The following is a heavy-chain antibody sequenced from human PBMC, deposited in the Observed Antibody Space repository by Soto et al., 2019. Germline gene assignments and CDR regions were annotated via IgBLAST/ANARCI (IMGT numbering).Heavy chain of an antibody. D-gene: IGHD3-10*01. V-gene: IGHV1-3*01. Sequence: QVQLVQSGAEVKKPGASVKVSCKASGYTFTSYAIHWVRQAPGQRLEWMRWINAGDGVTKYSQKFQGRVTITWDTSASTAYMELSSLRSEDTAVFYCARGDAGTDFDYWGQGTLVTVSS. J-gene: IGHJ4*02. CDR1: GYTFTSYA. CDR2: INAGDGVT. CDR3: ARGDAGTDFDY.